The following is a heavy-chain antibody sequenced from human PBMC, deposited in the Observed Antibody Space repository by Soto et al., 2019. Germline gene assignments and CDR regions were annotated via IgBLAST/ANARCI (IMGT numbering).Heavy chain of an antibody. CDR1: GGSISTGGYY. Sequence: PSETLCLTCTVSGGSISTGGYYWTWIRQHPGKGLEWIGYIYYSGSTYYNPSLKSRVTISVDTSKNQFSLKLSSVTAADTAVYYCARGLSVTLFDNWGQGTLVTVSS. J-gene: IGHJ4*02. CDR3: ARGLSVTLFDN. V-gene: IGHV4-31*03. D-gene: IGHD4-17*01. CDR2: IYYSGST.